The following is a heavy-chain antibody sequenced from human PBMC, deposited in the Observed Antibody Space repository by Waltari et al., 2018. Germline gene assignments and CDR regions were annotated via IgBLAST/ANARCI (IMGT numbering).Heavy chain of an antibody. D-gene: IGHD6-19*01. CDR2: MSCSGGST. CDR1: GFTFSSYA. V-gene: IGHV3-23*01. CDR3: AKSPITAVAENDY. Sequence: EVQLLESGGGLVQPGGSLRLSCAASGFTFSSYAMSWVCQAPGKGLGGVAAMSCSGGSTYYADSVKGRFTISRDNSKNTLYLQMNSLRAEDTAVYYCAKSPITAVAENDYWGQGTLVTVSS. J-gene: IGHJ4*02.